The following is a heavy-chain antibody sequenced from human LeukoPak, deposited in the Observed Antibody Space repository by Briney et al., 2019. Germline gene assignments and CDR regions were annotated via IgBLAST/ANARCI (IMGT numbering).Heavy chain of an antibody. CDR2: VGIDSGNT. J-gene: IGHJ4*02. CDR3: ARDYRFAFDN. V-gene: IGHV3-21*05. Sequence: GGSLRLSCAASGFIFSDYSMNWVRQAPGKGLEWISYVGIDSGNTKYADSVKGRFTISGDSAEKSLYLQMNSLRVEDTAVYYCARDYRFAFDNWGQGTLVTVSS. CDR1: GFIFSDYS.